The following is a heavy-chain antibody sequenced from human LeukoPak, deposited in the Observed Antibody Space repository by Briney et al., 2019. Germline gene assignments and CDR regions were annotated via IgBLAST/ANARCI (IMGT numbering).Heavy chain of an antibody. D-gene: IGHD3-3*01. Sequence: SVKVCCKAAGGIFSSYAISWGREAPGQGLGWMGGIIPIFGTANNAQTYPGRVTITTDESTSTAYMELSSLRSEDTAVYYCASTPYDFWSGFEGPPHFDPWGQGTLVTVSS. V-gene: IGHV1-69*05. CDR1: GGIFSSYA. CDR2: IIPIFGTA. J-gene: IGHJ5*02. CDR3: ASTPYDFWSGFEGPPHFDP.